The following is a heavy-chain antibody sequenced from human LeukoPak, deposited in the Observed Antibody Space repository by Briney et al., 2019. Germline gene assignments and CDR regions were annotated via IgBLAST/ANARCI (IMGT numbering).Heavy chain of an antibody. CDR2: IYYSGST. D-gene: IGHD3-22*01. CDR1: GFTFSSYA. Sequence: LRLSCAASGFTFSSYAMSWVRQPPGKGLEWIGTIYYSGSTYYNPSLMSRVTISLDTSKNQFSLRLSSVTAADTAMYYCARAPGKYYYDSSGYFNYWGQGTLVTVSS. V-gene: IGHV4-38-2*01. J-gene: IGHJ4*02. CDR3: ARAPGKYYYDSSGYFNY.